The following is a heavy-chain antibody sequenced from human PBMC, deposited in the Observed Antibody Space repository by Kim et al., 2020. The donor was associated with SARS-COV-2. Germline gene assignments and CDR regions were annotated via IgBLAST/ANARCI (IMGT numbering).Heavy chain of an antibody. CDR2: ISSNGGST. CDR1: GFTFSSYA. J-gene: IGHJ3*02. Sequence: GVSLRLSCAASGFTFSSYAMHWVRQAPGKGLEYVSAISSNGGSTYYANSVKGRFTISRDNSKNTLYLQMGSLRAEDMAVYYCARGYDAFDIWGQGTMVTV. CDR3: ARGYDAFDI. V-gene: IGHV3-64*01.